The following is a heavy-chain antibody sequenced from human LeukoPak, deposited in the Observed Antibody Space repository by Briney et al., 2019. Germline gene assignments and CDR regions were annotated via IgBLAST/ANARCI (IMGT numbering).Heavy chain of an antibody. Sequence: SSVKASCKASGGTFSSYAISWVRQAPGQGLEWMGRIIPIFGTANYAQKFQGRVTITTDESTSTAYMELSSLRSEDTAVYYCARGSYGRYYFDYWGQGTLVTVSS. CDR1: GGTFSSYA. CDR2: IIPIFGTA. CDR3: ARGSYGRYYFDY. V-gene: IGHV1-69*05. D-gene: IGHD5-18*01. J-gene: IGHJ4*02.